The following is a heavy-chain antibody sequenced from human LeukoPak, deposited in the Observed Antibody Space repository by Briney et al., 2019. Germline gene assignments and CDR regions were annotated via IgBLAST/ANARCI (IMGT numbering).Heavy chain of an antibody. CDR3: ATVPDRGYGYGQGYFDP. V-gene: IGHV1-2*06. J-gene: IGHJ5*02. CDR2: INPNGGAT. D-gene: IGHD5-18*01. CDR1: GYTFTDYY. Sequence: ASVKVSCKASGYTFTDYYIHWMRQAPGQGLEWMGRINPNGGATLYAQKFQGRVTMTRDTSISTAYMELTRLTSDDTALYYCATVPDRGYGYGQGYFDPWGQGTLVTVSS.